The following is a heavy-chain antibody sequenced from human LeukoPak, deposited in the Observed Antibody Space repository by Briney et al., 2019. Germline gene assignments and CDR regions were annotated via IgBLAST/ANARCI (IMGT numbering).Heavy chain of an antibody. D-gene: IGHD4-17*01. V-gene: IGHV3-21*01. Sequence: GGSLRLSCAASGFTFSSYSMSWVRQAPGKGLEWVSSISSSSSYIYYADSVKGRFTISRDNAKNSLYLQMNSLRAEDTAVYYCARPYGDYLYYFDYWGQGTLVTVSS. CDR1: GFTFSSYS. CDR2: ISSSSSYI. J-gene: IGHJ4*02. CDR3: ARPYGDYLYYFDY.